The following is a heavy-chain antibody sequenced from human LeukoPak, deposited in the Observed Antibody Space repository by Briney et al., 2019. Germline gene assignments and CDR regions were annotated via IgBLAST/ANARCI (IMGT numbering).Heavy chain of an antibody. J-gene: IGHJ4*02. CDR1: GFTFSSYA. CDR2: ISGSGGST. V-gene: IGHV3-23*01. D-gene: IGHD3-22*01. Sequence: GGSLRLSCAASGFTFSSYAMSWVRQASGKGLEWVSAISGSGGSTYYADSVKGRFTISRDNSKNTLYLQMNSLRAEDTAVYYCAKQSGTMIVVVHTYFDYWGQGTLVTVSS. CDR3: AKQSGTMIVVVHTYFDY.